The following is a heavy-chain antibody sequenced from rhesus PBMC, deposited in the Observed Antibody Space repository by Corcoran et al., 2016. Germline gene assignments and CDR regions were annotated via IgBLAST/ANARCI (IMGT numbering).Heavy chain of an antibody. V-gene: IGHV4-80*01. Sequence: QVQLQESGPGLVKPSETLSLTCAVSGGSFSSYWWSWIRQPPGKGLEWIGEINGNSGNTNSNPALKSRVTISKDASKNQFSLKLSSVTAADTAVYYCARYRGNYHYDYWGQGVLVTVSS. J-gene: IGHJ4*01. CDR3: ARYRGNYHYDY. CDR1: GGSFSSYW. CDR2: INGNSGNT. D-gene: IGHD4-17*01.